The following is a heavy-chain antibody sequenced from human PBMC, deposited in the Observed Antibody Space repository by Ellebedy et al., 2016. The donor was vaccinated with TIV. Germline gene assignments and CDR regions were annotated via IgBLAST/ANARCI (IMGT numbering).Heavy chain of an antibody. CDR2: ISYDGSNK. CDR3: AKDGGSGVWGSYRYYDY. CDR1: GFTFNSYG. V-gene: IGHV3-30*18. D-gene: IGHD3-16*02. J-gene: IGHJ4*02. Sequence: GESLKISCAASGFTFNSYGMHWVRQAPGKGLEWVAVISYDGSNKYYADSVKGRFTISRDISKNTLYLQMNSLRAGDPGVYYWAKDGGSGVWGSYRYYDYWGQGTLVTVSS.